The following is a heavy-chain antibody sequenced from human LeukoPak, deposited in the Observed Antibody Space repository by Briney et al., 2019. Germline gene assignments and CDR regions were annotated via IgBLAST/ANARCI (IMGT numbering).Heavy chain of an antibody. V-gene: IGHV3-48*03. CDR1: GFTFSSYE. CDR2: ISSSGSTI. Sequence: GGSLRLSCAASGFTFSSYEMNWVRQAPGKGLEWVSYISSSGSTIYYADSVKGRFTISRDNAKNSPYLQMNSLRTEDTAVYYCSRDRGGSYPFDYWGQGTLVTVSS. D-gene: IGHD1-26*01. CDR3: SRDRGGSYPFDY. J-gene: IGHJ4*02.